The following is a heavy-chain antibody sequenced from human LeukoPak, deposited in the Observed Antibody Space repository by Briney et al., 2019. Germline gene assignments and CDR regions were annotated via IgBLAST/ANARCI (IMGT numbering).Heavy chain of an antibody. Sequence: ASVKVSCKASGYTFTSYDINWVRQATGQGLEWMGWMNPNSGNTGYAQKFQGRVTMTRNTSISTAYMELSSLRSEDTAVYYCARGRMSRGYSYGNYYYYGMDVWGQGTTVTVSS. D-gene: IGHD5-18*01. J-gene: IGHJ6*02. CDR2: MNPNSGNT. CDR3: ARGRMSRGYSYGNYYYYGMDV. CDR1: GYTFTSYD. V-gene: IGHV1-8*01.